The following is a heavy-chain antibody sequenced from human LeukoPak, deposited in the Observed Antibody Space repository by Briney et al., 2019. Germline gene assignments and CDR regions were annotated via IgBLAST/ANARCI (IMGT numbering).Heavy chain of an antibody. CDR1: GYSFTSYW. Sequence: GESLKIPCKGSGYSFTSYWIGWVRQMPGKGLEWMGIIYPGDSYTRYSPSFQGQVTISADKSIRSPFLQWSGLKAWDTPIYYCARRRVEQQLVGNCFDPWGEGTLVTVSS. CDR2: IYPGDSYT. CDR3: ARRRVEQQLVGNCFDP. D-gene: IGHD6-13*01. V-gene: IGHV5-51*01. J-gene: IGHJ5*02.